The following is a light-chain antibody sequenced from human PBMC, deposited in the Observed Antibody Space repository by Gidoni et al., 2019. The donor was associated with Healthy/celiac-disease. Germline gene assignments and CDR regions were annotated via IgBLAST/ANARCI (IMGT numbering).Light chain of an antibody. J-gene: IGKJ4*01. V-gene: IGKV1-27*01. CDR3: QKYNSALALT. CDR1: QGLSNY. Sequence: DLQMPQSPSSLSASVGDRVTITCRASQGLSNYLAWYQQKPGKVPKLLIYAASTLQSGVPSRFSGSGSGTDFTLTISSRQPEDVATYYCQKYNSALALTFGGGTKVEIK. CDR2: AAS.